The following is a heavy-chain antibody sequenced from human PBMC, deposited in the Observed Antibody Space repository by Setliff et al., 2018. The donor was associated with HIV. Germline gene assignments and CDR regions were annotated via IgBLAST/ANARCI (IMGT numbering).Heavy chain of an antibody. CDR2: IRSKAYGGTT. Sequence: PGGSLRLSCTVSGFTFGDYAMSWVRQAPGKGLEWIGFIRSKAYGGTTEYGASVKGRFTISRDDSKSVAYLQMNSLKTEDTAVYYCTSIDIVVVVAAPGWGQGTLVTVSS. V-gene: IGHV3-49*04. CDR1: GFTFGDYA. CDR3: TSIDIVVVVAAPG. D-gene: IGHD2-15*01. J-gene: IGHJ4*02.